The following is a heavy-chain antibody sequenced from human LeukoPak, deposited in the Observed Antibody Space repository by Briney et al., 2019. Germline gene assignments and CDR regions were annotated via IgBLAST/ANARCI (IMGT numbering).Heavy chain of an antibody. CDR3: ARDLRGSSGWFFDY. J-gene: IGHJ4*02. CDR2: IRRSGGTI. D-gene: IGHD6-19*01. CDR1: GFTFSDYY. V-gene: IGHV3-11*01. Sequence: GGSLRLSSAASGFTFSDYYMSWISQAPGEGLEWDSYIRRSGGTISHEDSVKGRFTISRDNGKNSLYLQMNSLSAEDTAVYYCARDLRGSSGWFFDYWGQGTLVTVSS.